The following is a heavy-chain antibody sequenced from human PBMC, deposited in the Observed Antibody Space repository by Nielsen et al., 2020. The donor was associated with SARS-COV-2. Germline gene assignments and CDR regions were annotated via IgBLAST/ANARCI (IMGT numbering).Heavy chain of an antibody. CDR3: ARQSPESRSSWYPPGVHYFDY. J-gene: IGHJ4*02. V-gene: IGHV4-39*01. Sequence: SETLSLTCTVSGGSISSSSYYWGWIRQPPGKGLEWIGSIYYSGSTYYNPSLKSRVTISVDTSKNQFSLKLSSVTAADTAVYYCARQSPESRSSWYPPGVHYFDYWGQGTLVTVSS. CDR2: IYYSGST. D-gene: IGHD6-13*01. CDR1: GGSISSSSYY.